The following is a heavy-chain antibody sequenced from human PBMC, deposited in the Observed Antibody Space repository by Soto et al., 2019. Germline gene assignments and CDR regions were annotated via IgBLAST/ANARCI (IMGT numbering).Heavy chain of an antibody. CDR2: IYYNDDR. Sequence: SGPTLVNPTQALTLTCTFSGFSFTTAGVAVGWIRQTPGGALEWLTLIYYNDDRRFSPSLKTRLTITGDTSKNQVVLSLTNVDPGDTATYFCAHSDGGYEIIYFDFWGQGIPVTVSS. CDR3: AHSDGGYEIIYFDF. CDR1: GFSFTTAGVA. D-gene: IGHD5-12*01. J-gene: IGHJ4*02. V-gene: IGHV2-5*01.